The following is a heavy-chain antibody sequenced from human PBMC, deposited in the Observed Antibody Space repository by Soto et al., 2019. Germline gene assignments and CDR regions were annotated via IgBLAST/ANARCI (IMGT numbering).Heavy chain of an antibody. D-gene: IGHD2-2*02. CDR1: GDSISTGGYY. CDR2: IYYSGST. CDR3: ARTRLDIVVVPAAIEFDP. Sequence: SETLSLTCTVSGDSISTGGYYWSWLRQHPGKGLEWIGYIYYSGSTYYNPSLKSRFTISVDTSKNQFSLKLSSVTAADTAVYYCARTRLDIVVVPAAIEFDPWGQGTLVTVSS. V-gene: IGHV4-31*03. J-gene: IGHJ5*02.